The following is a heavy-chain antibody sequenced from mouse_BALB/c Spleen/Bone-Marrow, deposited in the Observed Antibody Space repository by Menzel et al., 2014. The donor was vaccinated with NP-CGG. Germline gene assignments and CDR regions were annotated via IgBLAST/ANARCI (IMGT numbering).Heavy chain of an antibody. CDR1: GYTFTSYW. Sequence: VQLQQSGAELVKPGASVKLSCKASGYTFTSYWMHWVKQRPGQGLEWIGEIDPSDSYTNYNQKFKGKATLTVDKSSSTAYMQLSSLTSEASAVYYCATARATSYAMDYWGQGTSVTVSS. D-gene: IGHD3-1*01. CDR3: ATARATSYAMDY. V-gene: IGHV1-69*02. CDR2: IDPSDSYT. J-gene: IGHJ4*01.